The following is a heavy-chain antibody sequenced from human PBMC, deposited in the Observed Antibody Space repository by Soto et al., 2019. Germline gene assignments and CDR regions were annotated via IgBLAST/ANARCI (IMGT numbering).Heavy chain of an antibody. J-gene: IGHJ4*02. D-gene: IGHD6-19*01. Sequence: EVQLVESGGGMVQPGGSLRVSCAASGFTLSSYSMHWVRQASGKGLEWVSYISGSGGTIYYEDSVRGRFTISRDNAKNSLSVQMNSLRDEDTAVYLCARETGLRSSGWSYYFDFWGQGTRVTVSS. CDR3: ARETGLRSSGWSYYFDF. V-gene: IGHV3-48*02. CDR1: GFTLSSYS. CDR2: ISGSGGTI.